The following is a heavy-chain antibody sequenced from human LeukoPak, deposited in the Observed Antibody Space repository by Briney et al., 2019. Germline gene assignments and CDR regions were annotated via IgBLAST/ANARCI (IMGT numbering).Heavy chain of an antibody. CDR2: IFHSGST. V-gene: IGHV4-38-2*01. J-gene: IGHJ6*04. CDR3: ARASGSYGSGSYYYSGMDV. Sequence: SETLSLTCAVSGYSIGSGFYWGWIRQPPGKGLEWIGGIFHSGSTYYNPSLKSRVTISVDTSKNQFSLKLSSVTAADTALYYCARASGSYGSGSYYYSGMDVWGKGTTVTVSS. CDR1: GYSIGSGFY. D-gene: IGHD3-10*01.